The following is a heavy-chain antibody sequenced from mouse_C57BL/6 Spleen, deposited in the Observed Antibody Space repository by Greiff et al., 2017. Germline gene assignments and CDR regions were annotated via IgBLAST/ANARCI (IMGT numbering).Heavy chain of an antibody. D-gene: IGHD1-1*01. CDR1: GYAFSSSW. J-gene: IGHJ1*03. CDR2: IYPGDGDT. Sequence: VKLVESGPELVKPGASVKISCKASGYAFSSSWMNWVKQRPGKGLEWIGRIYPGDGDTNYNGKFKGKATLTADKSSSTAYMQLSSLTSEDSAVYFCARGGGYYYGSSYWYFDVWGTGTTVTVSS. CDR3: ARGGGYYYGSSYWYFDV. V-gene: IGHV1-82*01.